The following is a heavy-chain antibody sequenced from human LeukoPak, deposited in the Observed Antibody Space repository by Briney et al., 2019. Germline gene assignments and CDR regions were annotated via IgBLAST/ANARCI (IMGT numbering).Heavy chain of an antibody. V-gene: IGHV4-38-2*02. Sequence: SETLSLTCTVSGYSISSGYYWGWIRQPPGKGLEWIGSIYHSGSTNYSPSLKSRVTTSVDTSKNQFSLKLSSVTAADTAVYYCARDVVAAVGSFDYWGQGTQVTVSS. CDR3: ARDVVAAVGSFDY. CDR1: GYSISSGYY. CDR2: IYHSGST. D-gene: IGHD2-2*01. J-gene: IGHJ4*02.